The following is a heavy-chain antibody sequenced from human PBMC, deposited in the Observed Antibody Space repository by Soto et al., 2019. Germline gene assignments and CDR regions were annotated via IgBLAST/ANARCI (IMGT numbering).Heavy chain of an antibody. CDR2: IYPGDSDT. J-gene: IGHJ6*02. CDR1: GYTFTNYW. Sequence: PGASLKISCKGSGYTFTNYWIGWVRQMPGKGLEWMGIIYPGDSDTKYNPSFQGQVTISADKSITTTYLRWTSLKASDTAIYYCAASIFYYGMDVWGQGTTVTFSS. CDR3: AASIFYYGMDV. V-gene: IGHV5-51*01.